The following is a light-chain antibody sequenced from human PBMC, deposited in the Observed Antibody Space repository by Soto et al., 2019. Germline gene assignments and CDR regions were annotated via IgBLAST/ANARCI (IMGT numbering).Light chain of an antibody. Sequence: IVLTQSPCTLSLSPGESATLSCRASQSISSSYLAWYQQKPGQAPRLLIYGASNRATALPDRFSGSGSGTEFNLTISSLQSEDFEVYYCQQYNNWPITFGQGTRLEIK. CDR2: GAS. CDR1: QSISSSY. J-gene: IGKJ5*01. V-gene: IGKV3D-15*01. CDR3: QQYNNWPIT.